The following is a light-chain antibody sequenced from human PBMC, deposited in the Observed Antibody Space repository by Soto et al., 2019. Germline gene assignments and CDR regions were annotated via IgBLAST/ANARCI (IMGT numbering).Light chain of an antibody. CDR1: QSISGSY. J-gene: IGKJ2*01. CDR3: QQYASSPYS. V-gene: IGKV3-20*01. CDR2: GAS. Sequence: EIVLTQSPGTLSLSPGERVTLSCRASQSISGSYFAWYQQKPGQSPRLVIYGASSRATGIPDRFTGSESGTDFTLTISRLEPEDFAVYYCQQYASSPYSFGQGTKLQIK.